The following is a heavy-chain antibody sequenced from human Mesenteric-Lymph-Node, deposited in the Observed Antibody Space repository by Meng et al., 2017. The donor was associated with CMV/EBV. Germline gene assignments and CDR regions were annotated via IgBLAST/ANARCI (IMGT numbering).Heavy chain of an antibody. J-gene: IGHJ4*02. D-gene: IGHD1-7*01. CDR3: ALNYPPDFDH. CDR2: INHSGSI. V-gene: IGHV4-34*01. CDR1: CRFSSGSY. Sequence: LSCADFCRFSSGSYWPWIRQPPGKGLGWIGEINHSGSINYNPSLKRRVTISPDTSNDQFSLKLSSVTAADTAVYYCALNYPPDFDHWGQGTLVTVSS.